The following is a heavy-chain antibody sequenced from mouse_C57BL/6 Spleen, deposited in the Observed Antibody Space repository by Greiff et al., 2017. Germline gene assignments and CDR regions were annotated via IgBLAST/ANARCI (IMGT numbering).Heavy chain of an antibody. CDR1: GFTFTDYY. CDR2: IRNKANGYTT. D-gene: IGHD1-1*01. J-gene: IGHJ4*01. V-gene: IGHV7-3*01. Sequence: EVQRVESGGGLVQPGGSLSLSCAASGFTFTDYYMSWVRQPPGKALEWLGFIRNKANGYTTEYSASVKCRFTISRDNSQSILYLQMNALRAEDSATYYCARYPHYYYGSSYYAMDYWGQGTSVTVSS. CDR3: ARYPHYYYGSSYYAMDY.